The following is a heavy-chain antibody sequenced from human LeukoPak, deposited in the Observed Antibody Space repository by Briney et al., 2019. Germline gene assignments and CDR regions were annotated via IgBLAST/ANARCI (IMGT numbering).Heavy chain of an antibody. V-gene: IGHV3-73*01. Sequence: GGSLRLSCAASGFTFSGSAMHWVRQASGKGLEWVGRIRSKANSYATAYAASVKGRFTISRDDSKSTAYLQMNSLKTEDTAVYYCTSHYYGSGSYFGYWGQGTLVTVSS. CDR3: TSHYYGSGSYFGY. D-gene: IGHD3-10*01. CDR2: IRSKANSYAT. J-gene: IGHJ4*02. CDR1: GFTFSGSA.